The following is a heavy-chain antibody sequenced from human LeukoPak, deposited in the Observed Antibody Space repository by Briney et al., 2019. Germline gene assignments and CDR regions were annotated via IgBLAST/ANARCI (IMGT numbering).Heavy chain of an antibody. CDR3: AKDRHAPGRYCSSTSCFPFDS. D-gene: IGHD2-2*01. CDR2: ISGSGGST. CDR1: GFTFSSYG. V-gene: IGHV3-23*01. Sequence: PGRSLRLSCAASGFTFSSYGMHWVRQAPGKGLEWVSGISGSGGSTCYADSVKGRFTISRDNTKNTLYLQMNSLRAEDTAVYYCAKDRHAPGRYCSSTSCFPFDSWGQGTLVTVSS. J-gene: IGHJ5*01.